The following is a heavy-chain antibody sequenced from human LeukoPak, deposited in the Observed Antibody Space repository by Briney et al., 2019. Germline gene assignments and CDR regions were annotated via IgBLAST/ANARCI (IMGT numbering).Heavy chain of an antibody. CDR2: INHSGST. CDR1: GGSFSGYY. D-gene: IGHD3-10*01. V-gene: IGHV4-34*01. Sequence: SETLSLTCAVYGGSFSGYYWSWIRQPPRKGLEWIGEINHSGSTNYNPSLKSRVTISVDTSKNQFSLKLSSVTAADTAVYYCARGPYYYGSGSYYRYWFDPWGQGTLVTVSS. J-gene: IGHJ5*02. CDR3: ARGPYYYGSGSYYRYWFDP.